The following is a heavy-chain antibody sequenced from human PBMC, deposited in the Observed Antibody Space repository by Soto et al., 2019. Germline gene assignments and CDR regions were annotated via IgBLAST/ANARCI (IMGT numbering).Heavy chain of an antibody. CDR3: ATFPYYDFWSGYSPLYYYGMDV. CDR2: IYHSGST. Sequence: QVQLQESGPGLVKPSGTLSLTCAVSGGSISSSNWWSWVRQPPGKGLEWIGEIYHSGSTNYNPSLQSRVTISVDKSKNQFSLKLSSVTAADTAVYYCATFPYYDFWSGYSPLYYYGMDVWGQGTTVTVSS. J-gene: IGHJ6*02. V-gene: IGHV4-4*02. D-gene: IGHD3-3*01. CDR1: GGSISSSNW.